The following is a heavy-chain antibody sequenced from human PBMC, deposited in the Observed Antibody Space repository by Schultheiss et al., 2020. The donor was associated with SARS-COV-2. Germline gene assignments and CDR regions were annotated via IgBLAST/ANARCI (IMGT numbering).Heavy chain of an antibody. D-gene: IGHD2-21*01. J-gene: IGHJ6*03. V-gene: IGHV4-61*01. Sequence: SGPTLVKPTQTLTLTCTFSGFSLSNARMGVSWIRRPPGKGLEWIGYIYYSGSTNYNPSLKSRVTISVDTSKNQFSLKLSSVTAADTAVYYCARVRVNSLFGYYYYMDVWGKGTTVTVSS. CDR1: GFSLSNARMG. CDR2: IYYSGST. CDR3: ARVRVNSLFGYYYYMDV.